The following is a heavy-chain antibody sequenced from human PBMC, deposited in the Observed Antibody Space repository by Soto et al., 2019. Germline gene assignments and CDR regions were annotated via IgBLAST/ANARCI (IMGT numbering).Heavy chain of an antibody. J-gene: IGHJ4*02. Sequence: GGSLRLSCAASGFTFSSYAMSWVRQAPGKGLEWVSAISGSGGSTYYADSVKGRFTISRDNSKNTLYLQMNSLRAEDTAVYYCAKDSYYYDSSGYYAYDYWGQGTLVTVLL. D-gene: IGHD3-22*01. V-gene: IGHV3-23*01. CDR3: AKDSYYYDSSGYYAYDY. CDR1: GFTFSSYA. CDR2: ISGSGGST.